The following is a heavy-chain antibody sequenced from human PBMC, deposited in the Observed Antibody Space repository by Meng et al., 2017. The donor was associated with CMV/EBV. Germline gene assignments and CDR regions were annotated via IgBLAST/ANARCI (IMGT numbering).Heavy chain of an antibody. V-gene: IGHV3-7*01. CDR1: GFTFSSYW. CDR2: IKQDGSEK. CDR3: ASAMGSYKDYYYYGMDV. J-gene: IGHJ6*02. D-gene: IGHD1-1*01. Sequence: ETLSLTCAASGFTFSSYWMSWVRQAPGKGLEWVANIKQDGSEKYYVDSVKGRFTISRGNAKNSLYLQMNSLRAEDTAVYYCASAMGSYKDYYYYGMDVWGQGTTVTVSS.